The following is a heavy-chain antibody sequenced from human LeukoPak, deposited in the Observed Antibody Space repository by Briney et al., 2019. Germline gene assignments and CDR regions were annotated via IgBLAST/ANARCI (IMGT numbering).Heavy chain of an antibody. CDR2: ISGSGGSI. D-gene: IGHD3-22*01. Sequence: GGSLRLSCTASGFTFSDYAMSWVRQAPGKGLEWVSGISGSGGSIRYADSVKGRFTISRDNSKNTLYLQMNSLRAEDTAVYYCARGYARGYYDSSGFDSWGQGTLVTVSS. J-gene: IGHJ4*02. CDR1: GFTFSDYA. V-gene: IGHV3-23*01. CDR3: ARGYARGYYDSSGFDS.